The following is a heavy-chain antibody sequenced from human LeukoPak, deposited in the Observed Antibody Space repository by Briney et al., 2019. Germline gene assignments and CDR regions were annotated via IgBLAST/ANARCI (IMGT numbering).Heavy chain of an antibody. D-gene: IGHD3-9*01. CDR3: ARDLLKPNLRLDY. J-gene: IGHJ4*02. Sequence: ASVKVSCKASGYTFTSYGINWVRQAPGQGLEWMGWINPNSGGTNYAQKFQGRVTMTRDTPISTAYMELSRLTSDDTAVYFCARDLLKPNLRLDYWGQGTLVTVSS. V-gene: IGHV1-2*02. CDR1: GYTFTSYG. CDR2: INPNSGGT.